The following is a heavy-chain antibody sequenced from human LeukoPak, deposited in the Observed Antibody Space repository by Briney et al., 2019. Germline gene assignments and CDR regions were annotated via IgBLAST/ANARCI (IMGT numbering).Heavy chain of an antibody. CDR2: IHSGGST. D-gene: IGHD3-9*01. CDR3: ASPSLLRYFDWLPPRGMDV. CDR1: GFTVSSNY. J-gene: IGHJ6*02. V-gene: IGHV3-66*01. Sequence: GGSLRLSCAASGFTVSSNYMSWVRQAPGKGLEWVSVIHSGGSTYYADSVKGRFTISRDNSKNTLYLQMNSLRAEDTAVYYCASPSLLRYFDWLPPRGMDVWGQGTTVTVSS.